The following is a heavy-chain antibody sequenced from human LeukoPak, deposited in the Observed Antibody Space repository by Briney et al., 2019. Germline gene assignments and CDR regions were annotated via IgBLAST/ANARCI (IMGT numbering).Heavy chain of an antibody. Sequence: SETLSLTCTVAGGSIRSSSYYWGWIRQPPGKWLEWMGSIYYSVSTYYNPSLKSRVTISVDTSKNQFSLRLSSVTAADTAVYYCARVDSGGYHSDYWGQGTLVTVSS. V-gene: IGHV4-39*07. D-gene: IGHD3-22*01. CDR1: GGSIRSSSYY. CDR2: IYYSVST. J-gene: IGHJ4*02. CDR3: ARVDSGGYHSDY.